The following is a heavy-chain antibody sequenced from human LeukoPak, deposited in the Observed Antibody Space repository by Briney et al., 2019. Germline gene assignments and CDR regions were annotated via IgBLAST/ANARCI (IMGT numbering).Heavy chain of an antibody. D-gene: IGHD6-19*01. CDR3: ARKVGKYSGWYNY. CDR1: GFTFSSYW. CDR2: IKQDGSEK. Sequence: GGSLRLSCAASGFTFSSYWMSWLRQAPGKGLEWVANIKQDGSEKYYVDSVEGRFTISRDNAENSLSLQMNSLRAEDTAMYYCARKVGKYSGWYNYWGQGTLVTVSS. V-gene: IGHV3-7*01. J-gene: IGHJ4*02.